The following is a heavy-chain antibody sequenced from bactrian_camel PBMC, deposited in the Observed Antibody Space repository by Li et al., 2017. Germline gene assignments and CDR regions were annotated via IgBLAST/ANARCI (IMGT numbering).Heavy chain of an antibody. CDR1: GYTTRNSYC. V-gene: IGHV3S40*01. Sequence: DVQLVESGGGSVQAGGSLRLSCRASGYTTRNSYCMGWFRQAPGKEREGVVAIVSGTNVRFYADSVKGRFTISEDNAKNTAYLEMINLKTEDSAMYYCAAGDVLSLRALSAGEYTYWGQGTQVTVS. CDR3: AAGDVLSLRALSAGEYTY. J-gene: IGHJ4*01. CDR2: IVSGTNVR. D-gene: IGHD3*01.